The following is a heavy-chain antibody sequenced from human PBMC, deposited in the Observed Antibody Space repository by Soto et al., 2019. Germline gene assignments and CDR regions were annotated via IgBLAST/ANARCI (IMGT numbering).Heavy chain of an antibody. V-gene: IGHV4-34*01. CDR3: VSKLGSCTGGSCNWYFDL. CDR2: INHSGST. D-gene: IGHD2-15*01. J-gene: IGHJ2*01. CDR1: GGSFSGYY. Sequence: SETLSLTCAVYGGSFSGYYWSWIRQPPGKGLEWIGEINHSGSTNYNPSLKSRVTISADTSKNQFSLQLSSVTAADTAVYYCVSKLGSCTGGSCNWYFDLWGRGTLVTVSS.